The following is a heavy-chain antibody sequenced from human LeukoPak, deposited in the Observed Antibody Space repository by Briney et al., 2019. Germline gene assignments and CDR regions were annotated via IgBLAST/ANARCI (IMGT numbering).Heavy chain of an antibody. V-gene: IGHV1-2*02. CDR2: INPNSGGT. CDR3: ASDPREVYYGMDV. Sequence: GASVKVSCKASGYTFTGYYIHWVRQAPRQGLEWMGWINPNSGGTNYAQKFQGRVTMTRDTSISTAYMELSRLRSDDTAVYYCASDPREVYYGMDVWGQGTTVTVSS. CDR1: GYTFTGYY. J-gene: IGHJ6*02.